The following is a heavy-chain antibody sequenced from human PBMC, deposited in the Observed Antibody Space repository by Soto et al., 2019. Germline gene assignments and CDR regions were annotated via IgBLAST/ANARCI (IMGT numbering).Heavy chain of an antibody. CDR1: GGSISSYY. CDR3: ARHRYYDSRRGYYFDY. D-gene: IGHD3-22*01. CDR2: IYYSGST. Sequence: QVQLQESGPGLVKPSETLSLTCTVSGGSISSYYWSWIRQPPGKGLEWIGYIYYSGSTNYNPALKSPVTISVDPAKNKFTRKLSSVTAADTAVYYCARHRYYDSRRGYYFDYWGQGTLVTVSS. V-gene: IGHV4-59*08. J-gene: IGHJ4*02.